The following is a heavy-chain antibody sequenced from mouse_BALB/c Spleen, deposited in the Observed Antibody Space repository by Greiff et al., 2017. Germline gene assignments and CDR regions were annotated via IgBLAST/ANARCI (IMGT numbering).Heavy chain of an antibody. V-gene: IGHV5-6-3*01. D-gene: IGHD4-1*01. CDR2: INSNGGST. CDR1: GFTFSSYG. Sequence: EVQVVESGGGLVQPGGSLKLSCAASGFTFSSYGMSWVRQTPDKRLELVATINSNGGSTYYPDSVKGRFTISRDNAKNTLYLQMSSLNSEDTAMYYCARDLTGTDYWGQGTTLTVSS. CDR3: ARDLTGTDY. J-gene: IGHJ2*01.